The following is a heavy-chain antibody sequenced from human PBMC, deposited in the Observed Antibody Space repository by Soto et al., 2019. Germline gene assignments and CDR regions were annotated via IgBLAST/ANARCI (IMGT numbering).Heavy chain of an antibody. CDR2: MSGNGGRI. D-gene: IGHD2-21*02. CDR1: GFTFSNYA. CDR3: VKDRVSVGSGGAWFDY. V-gene: IGHV3-23*01. J-gene: IGHJ4*02. Sequence: EVQLLESGGGLVQPGGSLRLSCAVSGFTFSNYAMTWVRQAPGKGLEWVSLMSGNGGRIVYADSVKGRFTICRDNSKNTLYLQMNSLRLEDTAGYYCVKDRVSVGSGGAWFDYWGQGTLVSVSS.